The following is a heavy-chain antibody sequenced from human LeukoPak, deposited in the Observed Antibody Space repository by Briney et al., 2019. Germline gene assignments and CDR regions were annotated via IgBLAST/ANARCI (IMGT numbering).Heavy chain of an antibody. Sequence: GASVKVFCKASVYTFTSYGISWVRQARGQGLKCMGWNSAYNGNTNYAQKLQGRVTMTTDTSTSTAYMELRSLRSDDTAVYYCATNVGTDYWGQGTLVTVSS. V-gene: IGHV1-18*01. CDR3: ATNVGTDY. CDR1: VYTFTSYG. CDR2: NSAYNGNT. J-gene: IGHJ4*02.